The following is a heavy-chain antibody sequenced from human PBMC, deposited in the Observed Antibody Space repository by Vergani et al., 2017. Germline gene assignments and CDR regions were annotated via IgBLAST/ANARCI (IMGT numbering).Heavy chain of an antibody. J-gene: IGHJ4*02. CDR1: GFTFDDYG. Sequence: EVQLVESGGGVVRPGGSLRLSCAASGFTFDDYGMSWVRQAPGKGLEWVSGINWNGGSTGYADSVKGRFTISRDNAKNSLYLQMNSLRAEDTALYYCARERNAYYDFSSGYYTQYCLGYWGEETLVTVCS. CDR3: ARERNAYYDFSSGYYTQYCLGY. CDR2: INWNGGST. D-gene: IGHD3-3*01. V-gene: IGHV3-20*04.